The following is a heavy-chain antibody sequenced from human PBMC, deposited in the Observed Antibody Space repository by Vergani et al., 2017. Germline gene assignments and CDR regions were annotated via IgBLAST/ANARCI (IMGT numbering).Heavy chain of an antibody. V-gene: IGHV3-21*04. J-gene: IGHJ6*02. CDR3: ARDTRRGMDV. Sequence: EVQLVESGGGLVKPGGSLRLSCAASGFTFSSYSMNWVRQAPGKGLEWGSSISSSSSYIYYADSVKGRFTISRDNAKNTLYLQMNSLRAEDTAMYYCARDTRRGMDVWGQGTTVTVSS. CDR1: GFTFSSYS. CDR2: ISSSSSYI.